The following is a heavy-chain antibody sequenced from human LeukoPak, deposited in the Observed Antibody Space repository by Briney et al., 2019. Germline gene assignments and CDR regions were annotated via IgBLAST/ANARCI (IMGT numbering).Heavy chain of an antibody. J-gene: IGHJ4*02. D-gene: IGHD3-16*02. V-gene: IGHV1-69*06. Sequence: ASVKVSCKASGGTFSSYAISWVRQAPGQGLEWMGGIIPIFGTANYAQKFQGRVTITADKSTSTAYMELSSLRSEDTAVYYCATRGITFGGVIAPFDYWGQGTLVTVSS. CDR1: GGTFSSYA. CDR3: ATRGITFGGVIAPFDY. CDR2: IIPIFGTA.